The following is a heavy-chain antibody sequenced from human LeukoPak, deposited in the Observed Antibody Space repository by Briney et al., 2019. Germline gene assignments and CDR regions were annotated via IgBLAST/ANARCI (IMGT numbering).Heavy chain of an antibody. V-gene: IGHV4-61*02. CDR3: ARERSWRVLDY. CDR1: GGTISSGSYY. CDR2: IYPSGNT. Sequence: TPSQTLSLTCTVSGGTISSGSYYWSWIRQPAGKGLEWIGRIYPSGNTKYNPSLKSRVTISVDTSKNQFSLKLSSVTAADTAVYYCARERSWRVLDYWGQGTLVTVSS. J-gene: IGHJ4*02. D-gene: IGHD5/OR15-5a*01.